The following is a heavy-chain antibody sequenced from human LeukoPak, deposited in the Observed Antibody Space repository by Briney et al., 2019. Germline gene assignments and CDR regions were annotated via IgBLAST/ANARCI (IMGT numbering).Heavy chain of an antibody. J-gene: IGHJ4*02. D-gene: IGHD3-3*01. Sequence: GGSLRLSCAASGFTFSSYSMNWVRQAPGKGLEWISYISSSGSTIYYADSVKGRFTISRDNAKNSLYLQLNSLRVEDTAVYYCARGFWSGSGYWGQGTLVTISS. CDR1: GFTFSSYS. V-gene: IGHV3-48*01. CDR3: ARGFWSGSGY. CDR2: ISSSGSTI.